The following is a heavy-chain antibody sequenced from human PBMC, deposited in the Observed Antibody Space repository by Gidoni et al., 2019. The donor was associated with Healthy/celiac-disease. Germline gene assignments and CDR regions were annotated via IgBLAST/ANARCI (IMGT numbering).Heavy chain of an antibody. J-gene: IGHJ3*02. CDR2: IYPGDSDT. CDR1: GYSFTSYW. D-gene: IGHD1-1*01. V-gene: IGHV5-51*01. CDR3: ARHLLPQLDPTGDAFDI. Sequence: EVQLVQSGAEVKKPGESLKISCKGSGYSFTSYWIGWVRQMPGKGLEWMGIIYPGDSDTRYSPSFQGQVTISADKSISTAYLQWSSLKASDTAMYYCARHLLPQLDPTGDAFDIWGQGTMVTVSS.